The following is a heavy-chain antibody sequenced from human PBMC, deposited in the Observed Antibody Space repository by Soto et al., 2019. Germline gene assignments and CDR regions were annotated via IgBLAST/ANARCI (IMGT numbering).Heavy chain of an antibody. Sequence: GGSLRLSCAASGFTFSSYSMNWVCQAPGKGLEWVSYISSSSSTIYYADSVKGRFTISRDNAKNSLYLQMNSLRAEDTAVYYCVRAPYGSGSYPSDYFDYWGQGTLVTVSS. J-gene: IGHJ4*02. CDR2: ISSSSSTI. CDR3: VRAPYGSGSYPSDYFDY. CDR1: GFTFSSYS. D-gene: IGHD3-10*01. V-gene: IGHV3-48*01.